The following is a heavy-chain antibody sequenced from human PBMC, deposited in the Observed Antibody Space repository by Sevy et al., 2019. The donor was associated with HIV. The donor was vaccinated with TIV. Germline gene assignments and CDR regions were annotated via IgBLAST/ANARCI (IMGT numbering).Heavy chain of an antibody. CDR3: ARGVGLDC. CDR1: GFTFSPYW. Sequence: GGALRLSCAASGFTFSPYWMTWVRQAPGKGLEWVANIRPDGSDKYYVDSVKGRFTISRDNAKNSLYLQMNSLRADDTAMYYCARGVGLDCWGQGALVTVSS. D-gene: IGHD1-26*01. J-gene: IGHJ4*02. V-gene: IGHV3-7*01. CDR2: IRPDGSDK.